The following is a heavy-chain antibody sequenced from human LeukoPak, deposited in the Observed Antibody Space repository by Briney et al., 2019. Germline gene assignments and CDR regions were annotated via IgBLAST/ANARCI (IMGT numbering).Heavy chain of an antibody. D-gene: IGHD3-10*02. CDR3: ARGPTTFVDY. CDR1: GGSISSYY. V-gene: IGHV4-59*01. CDR2: ISYSGST. J-gene: IGHJ4*02. Sequence: SETLSLTCTGSGGSISSYYWSWIRQPPGKGLEWIGYISYSGSTDYNPSLKSRVTISLDTSKNQFSLRLSSVTAADTAVYYCARGPTTFVDYWGQGTLVTVSS.